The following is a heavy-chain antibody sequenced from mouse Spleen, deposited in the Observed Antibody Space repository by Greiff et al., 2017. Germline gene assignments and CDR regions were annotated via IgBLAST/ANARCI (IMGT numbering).Heavy chain of an antibody. CDR2: IDPETGGT. J-gene: IGHJ3*01. V-gene: IGHV1-15*01. CDR1: GYTFTDYE. D-gene: IGHD1-2*01. CDR3: TFITTARGAY. Sequence: QVQLQQSGAELVRPGASVTLSCKASGYTFTDYEMHWVKQTPVHGLEWIGAIDPETGGTAYNQKFKGKAILTADKSSSTAYMELRSLTSEDSAVYYCTFITTARGAYWGQGTLVTVSA.